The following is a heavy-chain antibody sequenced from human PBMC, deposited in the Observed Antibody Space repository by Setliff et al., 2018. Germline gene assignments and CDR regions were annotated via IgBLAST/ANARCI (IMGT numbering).Heavy chain of an antibody. J-gene: IGHJ4*02. CDR2: INPHGSEK. CDR3: AKDVGFVVVKNIFDY. Sequence: ETLSLSCTASGLSYINDWVSWVRQAPGKGLEWLASINPHGSEKYYADSVKGRFTISRDSSKNTLYLQMNSLRHEDTAVYYCAKDVGFVVVKNIFDYWGQGTLVTVSS. D-gene: IGHD2-21*01. CDR1: GLSYINDW. V-gene: IGHV3-7*01.